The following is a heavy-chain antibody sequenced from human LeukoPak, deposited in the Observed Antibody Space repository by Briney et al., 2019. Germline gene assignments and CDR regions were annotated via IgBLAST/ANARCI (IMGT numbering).Heavy chain of an antibody. D-gene: IGHD3-10*01. V-gene: IGHV4-34*01. CDR3: ARVGADGSGFLFDY. Sequence: SETLSLTCAVYGGSFSGYYWSWIRHPPGKGLEWIVEINHSGSTNYNPSLKSRVTISVDTSKNQFSLKLSSVTAADTAVYYCARVGADGSGFLFDYWGQGTLVTVSS. CDR2: INHSGST. J-gene: IGHJ4*02. CDR1: GGSFSGYY.